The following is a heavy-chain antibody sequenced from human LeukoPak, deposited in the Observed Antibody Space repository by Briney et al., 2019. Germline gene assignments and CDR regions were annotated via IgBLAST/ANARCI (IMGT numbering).Heavy chain of an antibody. CDR1: GGSFSGYY. CDR2: INHSGSN. D-gene: IGHD2-2*01. J-gene: IGHJ3*02. V-gene: IGHV4-34*01. CDR3: ARGYCSSTSCLHAFDI. Sequence: SETLSLTCAVYGGSFSGYYWSWIRQPPGKGLEWIGEINHSGSNNYNPSLKSRVTISVDTSKNQFSLKLSSVTAADTAVYYCARGYCSSTSCLHAFDIWGQGTMVTVSS.